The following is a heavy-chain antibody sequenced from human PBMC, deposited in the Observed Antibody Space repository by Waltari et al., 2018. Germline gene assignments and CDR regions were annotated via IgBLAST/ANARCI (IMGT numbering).Heavy chain of an antibody. CDR3: ARTAYDHLTGYPTLDH. D-gene: IGHD3-9*01. J-gene: IGHJ4*02. CDR1: GAYFESSSHY. Sequence: QVQLQESGPGLVKPSETLSLTCSVSGAYFESSSHYWGWVRQPPGKGLEWIGSIYYSGSTYYNPSLKSRVNMPVDTANYQFSLKGTSVTAADTAIYYCARTAYDHLTGYPTLDHWGQGILVTVSS. V-gene: IGHV4-39*07. CDR2: IYYSGST.